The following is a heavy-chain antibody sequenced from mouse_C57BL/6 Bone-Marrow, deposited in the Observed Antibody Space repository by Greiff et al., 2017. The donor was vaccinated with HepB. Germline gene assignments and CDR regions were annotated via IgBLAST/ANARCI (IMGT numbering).Heavy chain of an antibody. CDR1: GYTFTSYW. CDR3: ARGSGYNFFFAY. J-gene: IGHJ3*01. V-gene: IGHV1-50*01. D-gene: IGHD3-2*02. CDR2: IDPSDSYT. Sequence: QVQLQQPGAELVKPGASVKLSCKASGYTFTSYWMQWVKQRPGQGLEWIGEIDPSDSYTNYNQKFKGKATLTVDTSSSTAYMQLSSLTSEDSAVYYCARGSGYNFFFAYWGPGTLVTVSA.